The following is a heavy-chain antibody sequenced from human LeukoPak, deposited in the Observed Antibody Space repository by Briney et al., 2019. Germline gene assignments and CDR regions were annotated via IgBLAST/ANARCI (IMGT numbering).Heavy chain of an antibody. CDR1: GYSFTSYW. D-gene: IGHD3-22*01. CDR3: ARPYYYDSSGYYAFDI. CDR2: IYAGDSDT. Sequence: GESLKISCKGSGYSFTSYWIGWVRQMPGKGLEWMGIIYAGDSDTRYSPSFQGQVTISADKSISTAYLQWSSLKASDTAMYYCARPYYYDSSGYYAFDIWGQGTMVTVSS. J-gene: IGHJ3*02. V-gene: IGHV5-51*01.